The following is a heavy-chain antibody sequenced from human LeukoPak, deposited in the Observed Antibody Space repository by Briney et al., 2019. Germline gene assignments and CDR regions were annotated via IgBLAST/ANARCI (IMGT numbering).Heavy chain of an antibody. CDR1: GGSISSYY. V-gene: IGHV4-4*07. CDR2: IYTSGST. D-gene: IGHD3-3*01. J-gene: IGHJ6*03. Sequence: PSETLSLTCTVSGGSISSYYWSWIRQPAGKGLEWIGRIYTSGSTNYNPSLKSRVTMSVDTSKNQFSLKLSSVTAADTAVYYCARDIPGRITIFGVVRANYYYMDVWGKGTTVTVSS. CDR3: ARDIPGRITIFGVVRANYYYMDV.